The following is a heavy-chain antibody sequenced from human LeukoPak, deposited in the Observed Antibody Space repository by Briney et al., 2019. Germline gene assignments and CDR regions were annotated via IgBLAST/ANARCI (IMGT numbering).Heavy chain of an antibody. V-gene: IGHV4-30-2*01. CDR2: IYHSGST. J-gene: IGHJ4*02. CDR1: GGSISSGDYS. CDR3: ARDTRGEADY. Sequence: PSQTLSLTCAVSGGSISSGDYSWSWIRQPPGKGLEWIGYIYHSGSTYYNPSLKSRVTISVDRSKNQFSLKLSSVTAADTAVYYCARDTRGEADYWGQGTLVTVSS. D-gene: IGHD1-1*01.